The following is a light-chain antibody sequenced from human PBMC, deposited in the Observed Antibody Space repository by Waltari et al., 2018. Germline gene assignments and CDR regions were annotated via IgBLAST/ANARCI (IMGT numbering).Light chain of an antibody. V-gene: IGKV3-20*01. CDR2: GTS. CDR1: QAIRANY. CDR3: QQYGSPTWT. J-gene: IGKJ1*01. Sequence: EIVLLQSPGTLSLSPGERVTLSCRASQAIRANYLAWYQPKPGQAPRRLIYGTSTRAPGIPDRFVGSGSGTDFTLTISRLEPEDCAVYYCQQYGSPTWTFGQGSKVEIK.